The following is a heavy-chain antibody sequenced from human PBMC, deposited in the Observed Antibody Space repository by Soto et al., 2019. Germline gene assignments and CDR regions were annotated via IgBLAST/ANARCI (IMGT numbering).Heavy chain of an antibody. CDR2: TRHDGSNT. J-gene: IGHJ4*02. Sequence: QVHLVESGGGAVQPGRSLRLSCAASGYAFDVFGMHWVRQAPGKGLEWVAITRHDGSNTHYADSVRGRFTISRDNSKNTLYLQMNSLRAEDTAVYYCARDGVGATTFFGYFDYWGQGALVTVTS. CDR1: GYAFDVFG. V-gene: IGHV3-33*01. CDR3: ARDGVGATTFFGYFDY. D-gene: IGHD1-26*01.